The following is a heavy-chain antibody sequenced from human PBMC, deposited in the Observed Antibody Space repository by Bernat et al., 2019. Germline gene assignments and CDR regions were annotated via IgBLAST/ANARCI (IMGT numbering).Heavy chain of an antibody. CDR3: VVTYYYDSSGYYKDY. V-gene: IGHV1-24*01. D-gene: IGHD3-22*01. Sequence: QVQLVQSGAEVKKPGASVKVSCKVSGYTLTELSMHWVRQAPGKGLEWMGGFDPEDGETIYAQKLQGRVTMTTDTSTSTAYMELRSLRSDDTAVYYCVVTYYYDSSGYYKDYWGQGTLVTVSS. CDR2: FDPEDGET. J-gene: IGHJ4*02. CDR1: GYTLTELS.